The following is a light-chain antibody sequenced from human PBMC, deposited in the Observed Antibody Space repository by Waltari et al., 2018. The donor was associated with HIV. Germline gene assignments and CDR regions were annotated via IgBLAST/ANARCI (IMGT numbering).Light chain of an antibody. J-gene: IGKJ4*01. CDR2: DAS. CDR1: QNITNN. CDR3: QQYDSVFLT. V-gene: IGKV1-33*01. Sequence: DIQMTQFPSSLSASVGERVTLTCQASQNITNNLNWFQQKSGQAPKLLIFDASTLEMGASSRFCASASGTEFNFTIRDLQPDDVATYYCQQYDSVFLTFGGGT.